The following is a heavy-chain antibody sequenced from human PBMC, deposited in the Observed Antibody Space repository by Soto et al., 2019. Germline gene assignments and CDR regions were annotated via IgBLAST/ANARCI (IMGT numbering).Heavy chain of an antibody. V-gene: IGHV4-31*03. Sequence: QVQLQESGPGLVKPSQTLSLTCTVSGGSISSGGYYWSWIRQHPGKGLAWIGYIYYSGSTYYNPSLKSRVTISVDTSKNQFSLKLSSVTAADTTVYYCAREGDDILARAYYFDYWGQGTLVTVSS. CDR2: IYYSGST. J-gene: IGHJ4*02. CDR1: GGSISSGGYY. CDR3: AREGDDILARAYYFDY. D-gene: IGHD3-9*01.